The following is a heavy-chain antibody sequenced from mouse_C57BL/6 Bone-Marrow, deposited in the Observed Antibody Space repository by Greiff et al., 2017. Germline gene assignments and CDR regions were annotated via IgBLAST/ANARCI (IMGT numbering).Heavy chain of an antibody. CDR1: GFTFSSYG. J-gene: IGHJ4*01. V-gene: IGHV5-6*01. Sequence: EVQLVESGGDLVKPGGSLKLSCAASGFTFSSYGMSWVRPTPDKRLEWVATISSGGSYTYYPDSVKGRFTISRDNAKNTLYLQMSSLKSEDTAMYYCARRGPVYAMDYWGQGTSVTVSS. CDR2: ISSGGSYT. CDR3: ARRGPVYAMDY.